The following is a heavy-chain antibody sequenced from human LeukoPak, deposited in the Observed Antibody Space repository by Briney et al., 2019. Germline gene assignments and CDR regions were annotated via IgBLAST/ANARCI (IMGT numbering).Heavy chain of an antibody. CDR3: ARDFGGVIGPYYYYMDV. D-gene: IGHD3-16*02. J-gene: IGHJ6*03. V-gene: IGHV4-59*01. Sequence: SETLSLTCSVSGGSISRYYWSWIRQPPGKGLEWIGYIYYSGSTNYNPSLKSRVTISVDTSKNQFSLKLSSVTAADTAVYYCARDFGGVIGPYYYYMDVWGKGTTVTVSS. CDR1: GGSISRYY. CDR2: IYYSGST.